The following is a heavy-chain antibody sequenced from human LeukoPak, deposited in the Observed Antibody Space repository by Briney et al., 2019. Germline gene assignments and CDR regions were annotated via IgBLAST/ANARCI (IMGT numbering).Heavy chain of an antibody. J-gene: IGHJ6*02. CDR2: IKSKSDGGTT. CDR1: GFTFSNAW. V-gene: IGHV3-15*01. Sequence: GGSLRLSCAASGFTFSNAWMSWVRQAPGKGLEWVGRIKSKSDGGTTNYAASVGGRFTISRDDSKSSLYLQMSSLETEDTAVYYCVTGVGISSGWFSNYHYYGMDVWGLGTTVTVSS. CDR3: VTGVGISSGWFSNYHYYGMDV. D-gene: IGHD6-19*01.